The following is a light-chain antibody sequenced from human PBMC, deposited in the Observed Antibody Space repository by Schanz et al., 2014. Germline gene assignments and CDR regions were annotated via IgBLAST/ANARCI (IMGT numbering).Light chain of an antibody. CDR2: GAS. CDR3: QQYSTSPRT. Sequence: EIVLTQSPATLSLSPGERATLSCRASQSVSSSYLAWYQQKPGQAPRLLIYGASSRATGIPDRFSGSGSGTDFTLTISRLEPEDFAVYYCQQYSTSPRTFGQGTKVEIK. J-gene: IGKJ1*01. CDR1: QSVSSSY. V-gene: IGKV3-20*01.